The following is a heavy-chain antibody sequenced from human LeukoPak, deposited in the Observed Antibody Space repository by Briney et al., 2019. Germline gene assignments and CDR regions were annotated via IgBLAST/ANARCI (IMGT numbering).Heavy chain of an antibody. CDR3: ARGRPYYYGAFDV. V-gene: IGHV4-34*01. Sequence: SETLSLTCAVYGGSFSGYYWSWIRQPPGKGLEWIGEINHSGSTNYNPSLKSRVTISVDTSKNQFSLKLSSVTAADTAVYYCARGRPYYYGAFDVWGQGTMVTVSS. CDR2: INHSGST. J-gene: IGHJ3*01. D-gene: IGHD3-10*01. CDR1: GGSFSGYY.